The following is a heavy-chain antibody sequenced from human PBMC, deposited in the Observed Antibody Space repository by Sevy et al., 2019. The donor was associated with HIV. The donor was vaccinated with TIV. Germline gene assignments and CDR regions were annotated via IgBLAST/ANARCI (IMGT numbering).Heavy chain of an antibody. CDR2: ISGSRSYI. V-gene: IGHV3-21*06. D-gene: IGHD2-15*01. CDR1: GFTFSTYS. CDR3: AKTHCSGGSCYFDY. J-gene: IGHJ4*02. Sequence: GGSLRLSCAASGFTFSTYSMNWVRQAPGKGLEWASSISGSRSYIFYADSVKGRFTISRDNAKNSLYLQMNSLRAEDTAMYYCAKTHCSGGSCYFDYWGQGTLVTVSS.